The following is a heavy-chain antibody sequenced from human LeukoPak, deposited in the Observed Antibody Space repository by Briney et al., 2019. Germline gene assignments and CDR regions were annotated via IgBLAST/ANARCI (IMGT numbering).Heavy chain of an antibody. CDR1: GGSISSGGYY. V-gene: IGHV4-31*03. Sequence: PSQTLSLTCTVSGGSISSGGYYWSWIRQHPGKGLEWIGYIYYSGGTYYNPSLKSRVTISVDTSKNQFSLKLSSVTAADTAVYYCARDGPVFGAFDYWGQGTLVTVSS. J-gene: IGHJ4*02. D-gene: IGHD3-16*01. CDR2: IYYSGGT. CDR3: ARDGPVFGAFDY.